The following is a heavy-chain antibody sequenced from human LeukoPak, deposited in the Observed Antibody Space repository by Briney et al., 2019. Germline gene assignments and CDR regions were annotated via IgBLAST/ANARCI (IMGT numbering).Heavy chain of an antibody. J-gene: IGHJ4*02. D-gene: IGHD2/OR15-2a*01. V-gene: IGHV3-74*01. Sequence: GGSLRLSCAASGNYWMHWVRHVPGKGLVWVSHINSDGSWTSYAVSVKGRFTISKDNAKNTVYLQMNSLRAEDTAVYYCVSFYETYWGRGTLVTVSS. CDR2: INSDGSWT. CDR1: GNYW. CDR3: VSFYETY.